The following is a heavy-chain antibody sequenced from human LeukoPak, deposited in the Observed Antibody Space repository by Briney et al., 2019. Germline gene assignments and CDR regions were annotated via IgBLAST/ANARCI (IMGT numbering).Heavy chain of an antibody. CDR3: ARGQYYDFWSGYYYYFDY. J-gene: IGHJ4*02. CDR1: GGSISSSSYY. Sequence: PSETLSLTCTVFGGSISSSSYYWGWIRQPPGKGLEWIGSIYYSGSTYYNPSLKSRVTIPVDTSKNQFSLKLSSVTAADTAVYYCARGQYYDFWSGYYYYFDYWGQGTLVTVSS. D-gene: IGHD3-3*01. CDR2: IYYSGST. V-gene: IGHV4-39*07.